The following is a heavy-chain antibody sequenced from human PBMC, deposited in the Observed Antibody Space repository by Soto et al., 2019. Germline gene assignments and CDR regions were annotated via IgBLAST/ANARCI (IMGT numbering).Heavy chain of an antibody. CDR2: INYRGIT. D-gene: IGHD3-10*01. CDR3: ARSTYTSGTYHGMDV. V-gene: IGHV4-39*01. CDR1: GGSISSTSDY. Sequence: SETLSLTCTVSGGSISSTSDYWGWIRQPPGKGLEWIGSINYRGITYYNPSLKSRATMSVDTSKNQFSLKLSSVTAADTAVYYCARSTYTSGTYHGMDVWGQGTTVT. J-gene: IGHJ6*02.